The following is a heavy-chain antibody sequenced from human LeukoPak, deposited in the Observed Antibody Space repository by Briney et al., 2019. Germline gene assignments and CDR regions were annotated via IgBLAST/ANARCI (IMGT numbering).Heavy chain of an antibody. CDR2: INHNGGRT. Sequence: GGSLRLSCAASGFTFNSYAMSWVRQAPGKGLEWVSTINHNGGRTYYVDSVKGRFTISRENSKNSLYLQMNSLRAEDTAVYYCAKDLGLYYYDSSGSSGGQGSLVTVHS. CDR1: GFTFNSYA. CDR3: AKDLGLYYYDSSGSS. V-gene: IGHV3-23*01. J-gene: IGHJ4*02. D-gene: IGHD3-22*01.